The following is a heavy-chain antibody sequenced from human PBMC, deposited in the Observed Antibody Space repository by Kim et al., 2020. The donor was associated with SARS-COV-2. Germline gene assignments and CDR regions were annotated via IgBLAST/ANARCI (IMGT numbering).Heavy chain of an antibody. D-gene: IGHD6-19*01. CDR3: AREEQQWLVRGGNY. CDR1: GGSISSSSYY. V-gene: IGHV4-39*07. CDR2: IYYSGST. Sequence: SETLSLTCTVSGGSISSSSYYWGWIRQPPGKGLEWIGSIYYSGSTYYNPSLKNRVTISVDTSKNQFSLKLSSVTAADTAVYYCAREEQQWLVRGGNYWGQGTLVTVSS. J-gene: IGHJ4*02.